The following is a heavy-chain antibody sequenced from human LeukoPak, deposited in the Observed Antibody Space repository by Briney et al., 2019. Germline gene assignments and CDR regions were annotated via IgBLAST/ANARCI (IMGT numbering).Heavy chain of an antibody. D-gene: IGHD3-22*01. CDR3: ARAPGGGYYSYYFDY. Sequence: SETLSLTCTVSGGSVSSYYWSWIRQPPGKGLEWIGYIYYSGSTNYNPSLKSRVTISLDTSKNQFSLKLSSVTAAGTAVYYCARAPGGGYYSYYFDYWGQGTLVTVSS. CDR1: GGSVSSYY. V-gene: IGHV4-59*02. J-gene: IGHJ4*02. CDR2: IYYSGST.